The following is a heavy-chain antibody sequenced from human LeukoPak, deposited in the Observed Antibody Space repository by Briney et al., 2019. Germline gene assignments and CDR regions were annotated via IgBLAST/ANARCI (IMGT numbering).Heavy chain of an antibody. D-gene: IGHD3-3*01. CDR2: ISHSGST. CDR1: AGSISDYY. V-gene: IGHV4-59*01. Sequence: KASETLSLTCTVSAGSISDYYWNWIRQPPGKGLEWIGHISHSGSTKYNPSLKSRVTISVDTSKNQFSLKLSSVTAADTAVYYCASSSIWSGYLYYYYYMDVWGKGTTVTVSS. CDR3: ASSSIWSGYLYYYYYMDV. J-gene: IGHJ6*03.